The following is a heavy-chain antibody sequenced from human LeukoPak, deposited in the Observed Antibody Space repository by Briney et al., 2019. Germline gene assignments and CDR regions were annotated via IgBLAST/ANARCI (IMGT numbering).Heavy chain of an antibody. CDR2: IRYDGSNK. D-gene: IGHD3-3*01. J-gene: IGHJ6*03. CDR1: GFTFSSYG. CDR3: AKDGSFFYYYMDV. V-gene: IGHV3-30*02. Sequence: GGSLRLSCAASGFTFSSYGMHWVRQAPGKGLEWVAFIRYDGSNKYYAHSVKGRFTISRDNSKNTLYLQMNSLRAEDTAVYYCAKDGSFFYYYMDVWGKGTTVTVSS.